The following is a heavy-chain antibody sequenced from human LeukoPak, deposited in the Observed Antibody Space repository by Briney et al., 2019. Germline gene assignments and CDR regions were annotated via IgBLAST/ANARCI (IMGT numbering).Heavy chain of an antibody. D-gene: IGHD4-17*01. CDR3: AKDGLRLYYYYYMDV. J-gene: IGHJ6*03. CDR1: GFTFSSYA. CDR2: ISGSGGST. Sequence: GGSLRLSCAASGFTFSSYAMSWVRQAPGKGLEWVSAISGSGGSTYYADSVKGRFTISRDNSKNTLYLQMNSLRAEDTAVYYCAKDGLRLYYYYYMDVWGKGTTVTVSS. V-gene: IGHV3-23*01.